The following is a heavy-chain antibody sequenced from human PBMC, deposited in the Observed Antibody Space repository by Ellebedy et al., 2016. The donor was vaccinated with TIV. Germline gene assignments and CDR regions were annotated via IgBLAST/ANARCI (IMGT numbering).Heavy chain of an antibody. Sequence: GGSLRLSCAASGFTFTPYAMNWVRQAPGKGLEWVSYISGSSLTIYYADSVKGRFTISSDNAENSLYLQMTSLRAEDTAIYYCARDMAWGNERVNDALDIWGQGTMVTVSP. CDR3: ARDMAWGNERVNDALDI. V-gene: IGHV3-48*04. CDR2: ISGSSLTI. CDR1: GFTFTPYA. J-gene: IGHJ3*02. D-gene: IGHD7-27*01.